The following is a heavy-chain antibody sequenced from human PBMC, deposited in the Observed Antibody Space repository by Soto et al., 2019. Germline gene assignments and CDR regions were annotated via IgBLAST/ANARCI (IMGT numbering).Heavy chain of an antibody. V-gene: IGHV1-8*01. J-gene: IGHJ4*02. D-gene: IGHD6-25*01. CDR3: AIIAALFYFDY. Sequence: ASVKVSCKASGYTFTRYDINWVRQATGQGLEGMGWMNPNSGNTGYAQKFQGRVTMTRNTSISTAYMELSSLSSLVSAVYYCAIIAALFYFDYWGQGTLVTVSS. CDR1: GYTFTRYD. CDR2: MNPNSGNT.